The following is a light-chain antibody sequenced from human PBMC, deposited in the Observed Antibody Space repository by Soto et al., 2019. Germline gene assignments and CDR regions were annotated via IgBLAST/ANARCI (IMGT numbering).Light chain of an antibody. J-gene: IGLJ3*02. V-gene: IGLV1-44*01. CDR2: SNN. Sequence: QSVLTQPPSASGTPVQRVTISCSGSSSNIGSNTVNWYQQLPGTAPKLLIYSNNQRPSGVPERFSGSKSVTSASLAICWLQSGDEVDYYCAAWDDSLNGWVFGGGTKLTVL. CDR1: SSNIGSNT. CDR3: AAWDDSLNGWV.